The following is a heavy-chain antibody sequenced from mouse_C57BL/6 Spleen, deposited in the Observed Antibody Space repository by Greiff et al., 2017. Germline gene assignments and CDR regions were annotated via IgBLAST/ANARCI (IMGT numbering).Heavy chain of an antibody. CDR1: GFTFNTYA. CDR2: IRSKSSNYAT. D-gene: IGHD2-3*01. Sequence: EVQRVESGGGLVQPKGSLKLSCAASGFTFNTYAMHWVRQAPGQGLEWVARIRSKSSNYATYYADSVKDRFTISRDDSQSMLYLQMNNLKTEDTAMYYCVRDDGYSWYFDVWGTGTTVTVSS. V-gene: IGHV10-3*01. J-gene: IGHJ1*03. CDR3: VRDDGYSWYFDV.